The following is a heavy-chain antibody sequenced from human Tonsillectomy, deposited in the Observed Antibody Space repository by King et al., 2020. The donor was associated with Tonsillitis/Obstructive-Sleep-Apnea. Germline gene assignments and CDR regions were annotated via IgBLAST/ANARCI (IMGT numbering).Heavy chain of an antibody. J-gene: IGHJ4*02. D-gene: IGHD4-17*01. CDR1: GFTFSSYA. V-gene: IGHV3-23*04. CDR2: ITYSGTST. Sequence: VQLVESGGGLVQPGGSLRLSCAASGFTFSSYAMSWVRQAPGKGLEWVSFITYSGTSTYYADAVKGRLTISRDNYKNTLYLQVNSLRDEDTAVYYCAKVNYGDFVEIDYFDYGGQGTLVTVSS. CDR3: AKVNYGDFVEIDYFDY.